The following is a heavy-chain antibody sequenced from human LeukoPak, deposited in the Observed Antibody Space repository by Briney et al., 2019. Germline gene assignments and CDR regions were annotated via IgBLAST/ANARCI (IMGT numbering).Heavy chain of an antibody. J-gene: IGHJ4*02. D-gene: IGHD2-2*01. V-gene: IGHV3-23*01. CDR3: AKLHIVVVPAAPSGY. CDR1: GFTFSGYA. CDR2: ISGSGGST. Sequence: GGSLRLSCAASGFTFSGYAMSWVRQAPGKGLEWVSAISGSGGSTYYADSVKGRFTISRDNSKNTLYLQMNSLRAEDTAVYYCAKLHIVVVPAAPSGYWGQGTLVTVSS.